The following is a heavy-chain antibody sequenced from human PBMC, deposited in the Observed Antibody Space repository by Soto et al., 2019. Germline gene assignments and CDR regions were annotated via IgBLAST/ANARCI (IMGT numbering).Heavy chain of an antibody. V-gene: IGHV3-48*02. D-gene: IGHD1-26*01. J-gene: IGHJ4*02. CDR3: ARSRVGFDY. Sequence: PWGSLSLSCRAYGFNFISYSMNWVRQAPGKGLEWVSYISSSSSTIYYADSVKGRFTISRDNAKNSLYLQMNSLRDEDTAVYYCARSRVGFDYWGQGTLVTVSS. CDR2: ISSSSSTI. CDR1: GFNFISYS.